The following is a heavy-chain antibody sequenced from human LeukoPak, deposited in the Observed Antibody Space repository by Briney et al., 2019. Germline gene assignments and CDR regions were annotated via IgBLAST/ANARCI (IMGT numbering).Heavy chain of an antibody. J-gene: IGHJ4*02. CDR2: IKQDGSGR. Sequence: GESLKISCKGSGNSFTSYWIGWVRQMPGKGLEWVANIKQDGSGRYYVDSVKGRFTISRDSAKSSVYLQMNSLRAEDTAVYYCARGYSYGDYWGQGTLVTVSS. CDR3: ARGYSYGDY. V-gene: IGHV3-7*04. D-gene: IGHD5-18*01. CDR1: GNSFTSYW.